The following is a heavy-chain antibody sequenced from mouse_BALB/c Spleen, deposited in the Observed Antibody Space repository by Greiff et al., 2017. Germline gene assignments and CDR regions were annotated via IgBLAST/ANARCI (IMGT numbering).Heavy chain of an antibody. CDR2: ISSGGSYT. D-gene: IGHD2-1*01. CDR1: GFTFSSYA. V-gene: IGHV5-9-3*01. J-gene: IGHJ4*01. CDR3: ARQDGNYNYYAMDY. Sequence: EVQLMESGGGLVKPGGSLKLSCAASGFTFSSYAMSWVRQTPEKRLEWVATISSGGSYTYYPDSVKGRFTISRDNAKNTLYLQMSSLRSEDTAMYYCARQDGNYNYYAMDYWGQGTSVTVSS.